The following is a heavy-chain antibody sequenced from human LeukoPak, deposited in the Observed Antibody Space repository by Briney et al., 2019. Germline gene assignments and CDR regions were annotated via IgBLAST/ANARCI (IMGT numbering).Heavy chain of an antibody. CDR3: ARDSRPYGDLYYFDY. D-gene: IGHD4-17*01. J-gene: IGHJ4*02. Sequence: ASVKVSCKASGYTFTSYGISWVRQAPGQGLEWMGWISAYNGNTNYAQKLQGRVTMTTDTSTSTAYMELRSLRSDDTAVYYCARDSRPYGDLYYFDYWGQGTLVTVSS. V-gene: IGHV1-18*01. CDR2: ISAYNGNT. CDR1: GYTFTSYG.